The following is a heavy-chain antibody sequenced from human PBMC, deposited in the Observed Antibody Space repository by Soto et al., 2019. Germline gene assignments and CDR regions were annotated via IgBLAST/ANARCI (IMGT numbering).Heavy chain of an antibody. Sequence: GASVKVSCKASGYTFTNYGISWVRQAPGQGLEWMGWINTYNGNTNHAQKLQGRVTMTTDTSTSTAYMELRSLRSDDTAVYYCARCIQGDYYYGMDVWGQGTTVTVSS. CDR1: GYTFTNYG. J-gene: IGHJ6*02. CDR3: ARCIQGDYYYGMDV. CDR2: INTYNGNT. V-gene: IGHV1-18*01. D-gene: IGHD5-18*01.